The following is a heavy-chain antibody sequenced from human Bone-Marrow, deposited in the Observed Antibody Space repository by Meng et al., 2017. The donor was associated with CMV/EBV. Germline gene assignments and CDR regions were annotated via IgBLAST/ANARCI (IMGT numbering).Heavy chain of an antibody. V-gene: IGHV4-34*01. CDR2: INHSGST. J-gene: IGHJ4*02. CDR1: GGSFSGYY. CDR3: ARDRTIFGVVGY. D-gene: IGHD3-3*01. Sequence: SETLSLTCAVYGGSFSGYYWSWIRQPPGKGLEWIGEINHSGSTYYNPSLKSRVTISVDTSKNQFSLKLSSVTAADTAVYYCARDRTIFGVVGYWGQGILVTVSP.